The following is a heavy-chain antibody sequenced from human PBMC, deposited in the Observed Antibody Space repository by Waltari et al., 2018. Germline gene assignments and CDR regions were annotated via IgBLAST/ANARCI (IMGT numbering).Heavy chain of an antibody. CDR2: ISGDGAST. J-gene: IGHJ4*02. V-gene: IGHV3-23*01. CDR3: AKGAYTYGNAYFDY. D-gene: IGHD5-18*01. CDR1: GFTVSTYA. Sequence: EVQLLESGGGLVQPGGSLRLSCAASGFTVSTYAMSWVGQAPGKGLEWVSGISGDGASTYYADSVKGRFTISRDISKNTLYLQMSSLRAEDTAVYYCAKGAYTYGNAYFDYWGQGTLVTVSS.